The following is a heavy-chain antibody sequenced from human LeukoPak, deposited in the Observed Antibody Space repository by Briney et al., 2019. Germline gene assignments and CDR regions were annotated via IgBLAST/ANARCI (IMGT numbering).Heavy chain of an antibody. CDR2: IWYDGSNK. CDR1: GFTFSSYG. D-gene: IGHD3-10*01. J-gene: IGHJ4*02. CDR3: AREYGSGSYLFDY. Sequence: GGSLRLSCAASGFTFSSYGMHWVRQAPGKGLEWVAVIWYDGSNKYYADSVKGRFTISRDNSKNTLYLQMNSLRAEDTAVYYCAREYGSGSYLFDYWGQGTLVTVSS. V-gene: IGHV3-33*01.